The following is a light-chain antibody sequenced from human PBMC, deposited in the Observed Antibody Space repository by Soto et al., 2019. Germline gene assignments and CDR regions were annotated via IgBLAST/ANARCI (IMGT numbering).Light chain of an antibody. CDR2: DVT. Sequence: QSALTQPRSVSGSPGQSVTISCTGTTSDVAVYRYVSWYQQHPGKAPKLMIYDVTTRPSGIHDRFSGSKSGNTASLTISGLQADDEGDYYCFSYAGSYTFVFGTGTKLTVL. CDR3: FSYAGSYTFV. V-gene: IGLV2-11*01. CDR1: TSDVAVYRY. J-gene: IGLJ1*01.